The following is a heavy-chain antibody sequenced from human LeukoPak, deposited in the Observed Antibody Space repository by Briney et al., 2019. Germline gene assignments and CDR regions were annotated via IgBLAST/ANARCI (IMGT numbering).Heavy chain of an antibody. CDR1: GGSASSGSYY. CDR3: ATGGWLRGDY. Sequence: SETLSLTCTVSGGSASSGSYYWSWIRQPPGKGLEWIGYIYYSGSTNYNPSLKSRVTISVDTSKNQFSLKLSSVTAADTAVYYCATGGWLRGDYWGQGTLVTVSS. V-gene: IGHV4-61*01. CDR2: IYYSGST. J-gene: IGHJ4*02. D-gene: IGHD5-12*01.